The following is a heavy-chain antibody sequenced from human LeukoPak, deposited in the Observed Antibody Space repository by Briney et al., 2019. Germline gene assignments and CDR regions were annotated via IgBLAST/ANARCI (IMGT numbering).Heavy chain of an antibody. CDR3: ARGLRSLRDYYYYGMDV. J-gene: IGHJ6*02. V-gene: IGHV1-2*02. CDR1: GYTFTGYY. Sequence: PLASVKVSCKASGYTFTGYYMHWVRQAPGQGLEWMGWINPNSGGTNYAQKFQGRVTMTRDTSISTAYMELSRLRSDDTAVYYCARGLRSLRDYYYYGMDVWGQGTTVTVSS. CDR2: INPNSGGT. D-gene: IGHD3-3*01.